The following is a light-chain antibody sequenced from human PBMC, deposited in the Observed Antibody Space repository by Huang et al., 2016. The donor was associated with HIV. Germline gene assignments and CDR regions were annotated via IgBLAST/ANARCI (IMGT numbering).Light chain of an antibody. Sequence: DIQMTQSPSSLSASVGDRVTITCQASQDINNYVNWYQQKPGKAPKVLIYDASNLQPWVPSRFSGSGSGTYFTFTISSLQPEDFATYYCQQYNNVPPYTFGQGTILDIK. CDR3: QQYNNVPPYT. J-gene: IGKJ2*01. CDR2: DAS. CDR1: QDINNY. V-gene: IGKV1-33*01.